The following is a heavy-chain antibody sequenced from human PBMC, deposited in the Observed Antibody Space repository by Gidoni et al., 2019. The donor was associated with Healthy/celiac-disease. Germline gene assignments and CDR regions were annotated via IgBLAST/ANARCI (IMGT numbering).Heavy chain of an antibody. CDR1: GYTFTSYA. CDR2: INAGNGNT. V-gene: IGHV1-3*01. CDR3: ARDGQRNWFDP. D-gene: IGHD2-2*01. J-gene: IGHJ5*02. Sequence: QVQLVQSGAEVKKPGASVKVSCKASGYTFTSYAMHWVRQAPGQRLKWMGWINAGNGNTKYSQKFQGRVTITRDTSASTAYMELSSLRSEDTAVYYCARDGQRNWFDPWGQGTLVTVSS.